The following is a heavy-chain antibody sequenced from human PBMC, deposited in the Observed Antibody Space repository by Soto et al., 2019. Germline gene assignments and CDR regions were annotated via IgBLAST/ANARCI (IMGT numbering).Heavy chain of an antibody. CDR3: ARDHYYGSGSHNCFDY. J-gene: IGHJ4*02. Sequence: ASVKVSCKASGYSFTWYSMHWVRQAPGQGLEWMGIINPSGGSTSSAQKFQGRVTMTRDTSTSTVYMELSSLRSEDTAIYYCARDHYYGSGSHNCFDYWGQGALVTVSS. D-gene: IGHD3-10*01. CDR1: GYSFTWYS. V-gene: IGHV1-46*03. CDR2: INPSGGST.